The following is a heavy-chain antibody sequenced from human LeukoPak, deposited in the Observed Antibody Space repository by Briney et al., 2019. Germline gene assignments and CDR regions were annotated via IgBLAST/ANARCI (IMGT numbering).Heavy chain of an antibody. CDR3: AKAPAVRGVIAFDI. J-gene: IGHJ3*02. CDR2: ISWNSGSI. Sequence: PGRSLRLSCAASGFTFDDYALHWVRQAPGKGLEWVSRISWNSGSIGYAASVKGQFTISRDNAKNSLYLQMNSLRAEDTALYYCAKAPAVRGVIAFDIWGQGTMVTVSS. V-gene: IGHV3-9*01. CDR1: GFTFDDYA. D-gene: IGHD3-10*01.